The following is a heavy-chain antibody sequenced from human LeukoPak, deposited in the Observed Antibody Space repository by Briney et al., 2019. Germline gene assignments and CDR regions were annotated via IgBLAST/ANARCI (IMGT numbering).Heavy chain of an antibody. CDR3: VRVYGSGSYYNGYYYYYMDV. CDR1: GGSFSGYY. Sequence: SETLSLTCAVYGGSFSGYYWSWIRQPPGKGLEWIGEINHSGSTNYNPSLKSRVTMSVDTSKNQFSLKLSSVTAADTAVYYCVRVYGSGSYYNGYYYYYMDVWGKGTTVTISS. J-gene: IGHJ6*03. D-gene: IGHD3-10*01. V-gene: IGHV4-34*01. CDR2: INHSGST.